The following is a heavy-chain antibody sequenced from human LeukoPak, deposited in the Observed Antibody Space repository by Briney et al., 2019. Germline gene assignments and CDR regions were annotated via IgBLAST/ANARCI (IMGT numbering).Heavy chain of an antibody. V-gene: IGHV4-59*01. D-gene: IGHD2-21*01. CDR2: IYYSGST. CDR3: AKGHIDSAWLYFDS. J-gene: IGHJ4*02. Sequence: SETLSLTCTVSGGSISSYYWSWIRQPPGKGLEWIGYIYYSGSTNYNPSLKSRVTISVDTSKNQFSLKLSSVTAADTALYYCAKGHIDSAWLYFDSWGQGTLVTVSS. CDR1: GGSISSYY.